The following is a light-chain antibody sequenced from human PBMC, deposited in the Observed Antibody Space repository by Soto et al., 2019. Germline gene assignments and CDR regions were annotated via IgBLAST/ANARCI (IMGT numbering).Light chain of an antibody. J-gene: IGLJ2*01. V-gene: IGLV2-14*01. CDR2: DVT. CDR1: SSDVGGYNY. CDR3: NSYTSSTTVV. Sequence: QSALTQPASVSGSPGQSITISCTGTSSDVGGYNYVSWYQQHPGKAPNLMIYDVTNRPSGVSNRFSGSKSGNTASPTISGLQAEDEADYYCNSYTSSTTVVFGGGTKLTVL.